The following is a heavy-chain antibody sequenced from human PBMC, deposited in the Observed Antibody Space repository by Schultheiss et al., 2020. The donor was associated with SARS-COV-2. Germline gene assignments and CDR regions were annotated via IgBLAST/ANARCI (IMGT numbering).Heavy chain of an antibody. CDR2: ISAYNGNT. J-gene: IGHJ6*02. CDR3: ARGDSGYYYYGMDV. D-gene: IGHD3-16*01. V-gene: IGHV1-3*01. CDR1: GYTFTSYA. Sequence: ASVKVSCKASGYTFTSYAMHWVRQAPGQGLEWMGWISAYNGNTNYAQKFQGRVTITADKSTSTAYMELSSLRAEDTAVYYCARGDSGYYYYGMDVWGQGTTVTVSS.